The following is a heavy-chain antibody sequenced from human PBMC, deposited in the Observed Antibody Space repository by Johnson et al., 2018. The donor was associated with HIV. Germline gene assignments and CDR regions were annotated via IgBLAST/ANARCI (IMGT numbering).Heavy chain of an antibody. J-gene: IGHJ3*02. CDR2: ISYDGSNK. Sequence: QVQLVESGGGVVQPGGSLRLSCGASGFTLSSYTIHWVRQAPGKGLEWVAVISYDGSNKYYADSVTGRFTISRDNSKNTLYLQMNSLRAEDTAVYYCARDSPQLVGDAFDIWGQGTMVTVSS. CDR1: GFTLSSYT. V-gene: IGHV3-30-3*01. D-gene: IGHD6-13*01. CDR3: ARDSPQLVGDAFDI.